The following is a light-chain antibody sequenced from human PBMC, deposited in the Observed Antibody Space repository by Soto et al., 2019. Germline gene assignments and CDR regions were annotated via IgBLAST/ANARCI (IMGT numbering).Light chain of an antibody. V-gene: IGKV3-20*01. CDR3: QQHGSSLPRYT. CDR1: QSITNNY. Sequence: EIVLTQSPGTLSLSPGERANLSCRTSQSITNNYLAWYQQKPGQPPRLLIYTASNRATGTPDRFSGSGSGTDFTLTISRVEPEDFAVYYCQQHGSSLPRYTFGQGTKLDIK. J-gene: IGKJ2*01. CDR2: TAS.